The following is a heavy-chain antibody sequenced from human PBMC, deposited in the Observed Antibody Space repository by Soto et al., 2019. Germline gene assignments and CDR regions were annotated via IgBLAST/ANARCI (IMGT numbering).Heavy chain of an antibody. CDR2: IYHSGST. Sequence: SDTLSLTCAVSGDSITSGSYSWSWIRQPPGKGLECIGYIYHSGSTYYSPSLKSRVTISVDRSKNQFSLKLSSVTAADTAVYYCARGPPLGYWGQGTLVTVS. V-gene: IGHV4-30-2*01. CDR3: ARGPPLGY. CDR1: GDSITSGSYS. J-gene: IGHJ4*02.